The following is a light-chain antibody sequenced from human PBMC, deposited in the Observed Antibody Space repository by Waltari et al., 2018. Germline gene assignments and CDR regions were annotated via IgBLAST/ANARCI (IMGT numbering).Light chain of an antibody. CDR1: RSNLGNHV. Sequence: QSVLTQPPSASGTPGQRVTISCSGTRSNLGNHVVNWYQQVPGTAPKLLIYRNDLRPSGVPDRFSASKSGTSASLAISGLQSEDEAEYYCASWDDSLNGHWVFGGGTKVTVL. J-gene: IGLJ3*02. CDR2: RND. CDR3: ASWDDSLNGHWV. V-gene: IGLV1-44*01.